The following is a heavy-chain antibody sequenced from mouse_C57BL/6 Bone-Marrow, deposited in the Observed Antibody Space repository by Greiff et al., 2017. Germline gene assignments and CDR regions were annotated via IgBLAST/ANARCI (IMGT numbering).Heavy chain of an antibody. D-gene: IGHD1-1*01. V-gene: IGHV1-81*01. J-gene: IGHJ3*01. Sequence: QVQLKESGAELARPGASVKLSCKASGYTFTSYGISWVKQRTGQGLEWIGEIYPRSGNTYYNEKFKGKATLTADKSSSTAYMELRSLTSEDSAVYFCAQIYYYGSSLFAYWGQGTLVTVSA. CDR3: AQIYYYGSSLFAY. CDR2: IYPRSGNT. CDR1: GYTFTSYG.